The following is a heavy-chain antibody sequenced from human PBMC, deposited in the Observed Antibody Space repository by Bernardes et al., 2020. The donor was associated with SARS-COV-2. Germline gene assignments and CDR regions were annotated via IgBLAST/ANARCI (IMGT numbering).Heavy chain of an antibody. CDR2: IDPNSGVA. V-gene: IGHV1-2*02. J-gene: IGHJ5*01. CDR1: GYTFTGYN. D-gene: IGHD4-17*01. Sequence: ASVKVSCKASGYTFTGYNMHWVRQAPGQGLEWMGYIDPNSGVANYGQKFQGRVTMTRATSISTAYMELSSLRSDDTAIYFCTRDSGTVTEFDSWGQGTLFTVSS. CDR3: TRDSGTVTEFDS.